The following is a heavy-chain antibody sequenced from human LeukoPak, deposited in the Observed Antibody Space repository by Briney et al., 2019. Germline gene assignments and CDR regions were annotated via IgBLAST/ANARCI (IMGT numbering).Heavy chain of an antibody. CDR3: ARDLTDHGGYTY. CDR1: GFTFSSYS. J-gene: IGHJ4*02. V-gene: IGHV3-21*01. Sequence: GGSLRLSCAASGFTFSSYSMNWVRQAPGKGLEWVSSISSSSSYIYYADSVKGRFTISRDNAKNSLYLLMNSLRAEDTAVYYCARDLTDHGGYTYWGQGTLVTVSS. CDR2: ISSSSSYI. D-gene: IGHD5-12*01.